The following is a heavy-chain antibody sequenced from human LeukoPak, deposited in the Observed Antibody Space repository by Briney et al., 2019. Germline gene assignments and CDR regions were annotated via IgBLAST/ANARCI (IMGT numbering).Heavy chain of an antibody. D-gene: IGHD3-10*01. CDR3: AKGGQYYYYIMDV. CDR2: ISYTGIT. Sequence: SETLSLTCAVSGGSISTVGYYWTWIRQHPGKGLEWIGYISYTGITYYNPSLKRRLIISLDTSKRQFSLKLNSVTAADTATYYCAKGGQYYYYIMDVWGQGTTDTVSS. J-gene: IGHJ6*02. CDR1: GGSISTVGYY. V-gene: IGHV4-31*11.